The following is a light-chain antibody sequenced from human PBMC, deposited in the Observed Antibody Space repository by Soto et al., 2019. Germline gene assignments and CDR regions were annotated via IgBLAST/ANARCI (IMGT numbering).Light chain of an antibody. V-gene: IGKV3-20*01. Sequence: EIVLTQSPVTLSVSPGERATLSCMASQSVTNSYLAWYQQKSGQAPRLLIYGASNRATGIPDRFSGSGSGTDFTLTISRLEPEDFAVYYCQQYGRSSWTFGQGTKVDIK. CDR3: QQYGRSSWT. CDR2: GAS. CDR1: QSVTNSY. J-gene: IGKJ1*01.